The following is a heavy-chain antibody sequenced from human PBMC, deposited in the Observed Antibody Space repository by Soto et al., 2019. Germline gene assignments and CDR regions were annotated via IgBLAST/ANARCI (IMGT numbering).Heavy chain of an antibody. V-gene: IGHV4-39*07. CDR1: GGSISRSAYY. CDR3: ARATAGAARLYFDY. D-gene: IGHD6-19*01. CDR2: VYDSGKTY. Sequence: SETLSLTCSVSGGSISRSAYYWGWIRQPPGKGLEWIAIVYDSGKTYYYNPSLKSRVTISVDTSKNQFSLKLSSVTAADTAVYYCARATAGAARLYFDYWGQGTLVTVSS. J-gene: IGHJ4*02.